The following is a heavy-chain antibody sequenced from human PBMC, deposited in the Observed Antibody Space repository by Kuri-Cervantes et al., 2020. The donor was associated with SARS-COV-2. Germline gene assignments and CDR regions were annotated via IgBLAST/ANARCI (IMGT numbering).Heavy chain of an antibody. CDR1: GFTFSSYS. D-gene: IGHD3-3*01. Sequence: GGSLRLSCAASGFTFSSYSMNWVRQAPGKGLEWISYISSGSSTVYYADSVKGRFTISRDNAKNSLYLQMSSLRAEDTAVYYCVKTPNDDFWSGYYYFDYWGQGTLVTVSS. CDR2: ISSGSSTV. CDR3: VKTPNDDFWSGYYYFDY. V-gene: IGHV3-48*01. J-gene: IGHJ4*02.